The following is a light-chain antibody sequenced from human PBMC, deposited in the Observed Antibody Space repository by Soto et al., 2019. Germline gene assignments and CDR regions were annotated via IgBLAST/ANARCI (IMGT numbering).Light chain of an antibody. J-gene: IGKJ1*01. CDR3: QQSYSRPRT. CDR2: TAS. CDR1: QSSSSY. Sequence: DIQLTQSPSSLSASVGDRFTIACRASQSSSSYLNWYQQKPGKAPNLLIYTASSLESGVPSRFSGSGSGTDFTLTIASLQPEDFATYFCQQSYSRPRTFGQGTKVDI. V-gene: IGKV1-39*01.